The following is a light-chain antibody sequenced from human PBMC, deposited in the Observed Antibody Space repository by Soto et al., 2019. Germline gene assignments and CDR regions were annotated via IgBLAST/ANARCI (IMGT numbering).Light chain of an antibody. CDR2: GAS. V-gene: IGKV3-20*01. J-gene: IGKJ5*01. CDR1: QNLSRYF. CDR3: QHYYGTSPIS. Sequence: EVVLTQSPGTLSLAPGDRASVSCRASQNLSRYFLAWYQHTSGQAPRLLISGASRRATGIPDRFSGSGSGTDFTLTISRLEPEDFALYYCQHYYGTSPISFGQGTRLEIK.